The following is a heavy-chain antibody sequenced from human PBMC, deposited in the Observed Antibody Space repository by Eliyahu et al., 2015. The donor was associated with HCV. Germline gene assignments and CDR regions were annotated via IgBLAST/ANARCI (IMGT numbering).Heavy chain of an antibody. D-gene: IGHD3-10*01. J-gene: IGHJ3*02. CDR1: GGTISSTNW. V-gene: IGHV4-4*02. CDR2: IYHSGAT. CDR3: SRDLRVRGKTSGFDI. Sequence: QVQLQESGPELVRPSETLSLTCAVSGGTISSTNWWSWVRQPPGKGLEWIGEIYHSGATNYNATLTSRVIIFVDKSKNQFSLELRSVTAADTAVYYCSRDLRVRGKTSGFDIWGQGTTVTVSS.